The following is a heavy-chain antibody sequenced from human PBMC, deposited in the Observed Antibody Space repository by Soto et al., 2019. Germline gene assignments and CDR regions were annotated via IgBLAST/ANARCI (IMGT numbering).Heavy chain of an antibody. CDR3: ARDRGSSSWDAFDI. V-gene: IGHV1-69*06. J-gene: IGHJ3*02. D-gene: IGHD6-13*01. CDR1: GGTFSSYA. CDR2: IIPIFGTA. Sequence: QVQLVQSGAEVKKTGSSVKVSCKASGGTFSSYAISWVRQAPGQRLEWMGGIIPIFGTANYAQKFQGRVTITADKSTSTAYMELSSLRSEDTAVYYCARDRGSSSWDAFDIWGQGTMVTVSS.